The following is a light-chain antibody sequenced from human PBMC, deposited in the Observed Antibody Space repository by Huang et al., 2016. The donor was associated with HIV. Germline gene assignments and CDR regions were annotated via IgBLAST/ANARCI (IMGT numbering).Light chain of an antibody. CDR1: QSVSSTS. CDR3: QHYRSSPPMYT. Sequence: EIVLTQSPGTLSLSPGQRATLSCRASQSVSSTSFLAWYQQRPGQAPRLLIYGASTRATGIPDRFSGSGSVTDFTLTISRLEPEDFAVYYCQHYRSSPPMYTFGQGTKLEI. J-gene: IGKJ2*01. V-gene: IGKV3-20*01. CDR2: GAS.